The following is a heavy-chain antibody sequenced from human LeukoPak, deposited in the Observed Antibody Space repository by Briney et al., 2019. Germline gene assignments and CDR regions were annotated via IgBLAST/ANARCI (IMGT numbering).Heavy chain of an antibody. CDR1: GGSISSYY. J-gene: IGHJ4*02. V-gene: IGHV4-4*07. CDR3: ARAPVYYDSSGYYYFDY. CDR2: IYTSGST. D-gene: IGHD3-22*01. Sequence: KSSETLSLTCTVSGGSISSYYWSWIRQPAGKGLEWIGRIYTSGSTNYNPSLKSRVTMSVDTSKNQFSLKLSSVTAADTAVYYCARAPVYYDSSGYYYFDYWGQGTLVTVSS.